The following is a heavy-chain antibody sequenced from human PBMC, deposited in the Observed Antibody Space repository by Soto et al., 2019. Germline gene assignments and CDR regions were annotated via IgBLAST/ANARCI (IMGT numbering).Heavy chain of an antibody. D-gene: IGHD1-26*01. CDR2: ISYDGSNK. CDR1: GFTFSSYG. J-gene: IGHJ6*02. V-gene: IGHV3-30*18. Sequence: XGSLKLSCAASGFTFSSYGLHLVRQAPGKGLEWVAVISYDGSNKYYADSVKGRFTISRDNSKNTLYLQMNSLRAEDTAVYYCAKDVVVGATTGLGDYYYYYGMDVWGQGTTVTVSS. CDR3: AKDVVVGATTGLGDYYYYYGMDV.